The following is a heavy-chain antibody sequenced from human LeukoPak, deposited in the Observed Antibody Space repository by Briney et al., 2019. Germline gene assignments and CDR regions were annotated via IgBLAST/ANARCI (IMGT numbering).Heavy chain of an antibody. Sequence: GGSLRLSCAASGFTFSTYSMNWVRQAPGKGLEWVSYISSSSNTIYYADSVKGRFTISRDNAKDSLYLQMNSLRDEDTAVYFCARDILGATKGGGDYWGQGTLVTVSS. CDR1: GFTFSTYS. V-gene: IGHV3-48*02. J-gene: IGHJ4*02. D-gene: IGHD1-26*01. CDR2: ISSSSNTI. CDR3: ARDILGATKGGGDY.